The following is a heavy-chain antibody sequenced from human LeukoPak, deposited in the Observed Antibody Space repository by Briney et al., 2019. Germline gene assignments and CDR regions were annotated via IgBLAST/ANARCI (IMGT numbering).Heavy chain of an antibody. CDR1: GYTFNEYY. V-gene: IGHV1-2*02. CDR2: INPNSGGT. D-gene: IGHD2-8*01. CDR3: ARGSNCANGVCYPNYYFHGMDV. J-gene: IGHJ6*02. Sequence: ASVKVSCKASGYTFNEYYTHWVRQAPGQGLEWMGWINPNSGGTNYAQKFQGRVTMTRDTSITTAYMELSRLRSDDTAVYYCARGSNCANGVCYPNYYFHGMDVWGQGTTVTVSS.